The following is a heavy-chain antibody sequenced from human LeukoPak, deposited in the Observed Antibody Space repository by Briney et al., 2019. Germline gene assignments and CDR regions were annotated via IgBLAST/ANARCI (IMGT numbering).Heavy chain of an antibody. CDR2: ISSSSSTI. V-gene: IGHV3-48*01. Sequence: GGSLRLSCAASGFTFSSYSMNWVRQAPGKGLEWVSCISSSSSTIYYADSVKGRFTISRDNAKNSLYLQMNSLRAEDTAVYYCAKEDAGGRYKHWGQGTLVTVSS. CDR1: GFTFSSYS. CDR3: AKEDAGGRYKH. J-gene: IGHJ1*01. D-gene: IGHD3-16*01.